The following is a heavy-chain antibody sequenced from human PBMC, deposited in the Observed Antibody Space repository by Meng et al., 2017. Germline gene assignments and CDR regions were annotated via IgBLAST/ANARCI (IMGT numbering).Heavy chain of an antibody. J-gene: IGHJ6*02. D-gene: IGHD3-22*01. CDR2: ISYDGSKT. V-gene: IGHV3-30*04. CDR3: ARGPLCYYERSGYWGDEYHYGIDV. CDR1: RFTFSRYD. Sequence: GESLRLSCAASRFTFSRYDMHWVRHAPGKGLEWVAIISYDGSKTYYADSVKGRFTISRDNSKNTLSVQMNSLRDEDTVVNYCARGPLCYYERSGYWGDEYHYGIDVWGQGTTVTVSS.